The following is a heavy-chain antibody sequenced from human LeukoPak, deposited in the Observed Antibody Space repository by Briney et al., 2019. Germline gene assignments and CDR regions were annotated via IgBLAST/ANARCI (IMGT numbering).Heavy chain of an antibody. CDR1: GYTFTGYY. V-gene: IGHV1-2*02. J-gene: IGHJ6*03. D-gene: IGHD6-6*01. CDR3: AREGYSSSPPYYYYYMDV. CDR2: INPNSGGT. Sequence: SVKVSCKASGYTFTGYYMHWVRQAPGQGLEWMGWINPNSGGTNYAQKFQGRVTMTRDTSISTAYMGLSRLRSDDTAVYYCAREGYSSSPPYYYYYMDVWGKGTTVTVSS.